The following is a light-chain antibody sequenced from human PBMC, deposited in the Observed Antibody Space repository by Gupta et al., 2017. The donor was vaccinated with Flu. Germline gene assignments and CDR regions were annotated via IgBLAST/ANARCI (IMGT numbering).Light chain of an antibody. CDR3: QSYEV. Sequence: SPGRTVTISCTRSSGSIGSNYVQWYQQRPGTSPTNVIYEDNQRPSGVPDRFSGSIDRSSNSASLTISGLKTEDEADYYCQSYEVFGGGTKLTVL. J-gene: IGLJ2*01. CDR2: EDN. CDR1: SGSIGSNY. V-gene: IGLV6-57*01.